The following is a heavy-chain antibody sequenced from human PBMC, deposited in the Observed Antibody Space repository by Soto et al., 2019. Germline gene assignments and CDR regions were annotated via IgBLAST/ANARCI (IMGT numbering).Heavy chain of an antibody. CDR3: ARRYGDYFDY. Sequence: SETLSLTCTVSGGSISNYYWSLIRQPPGKGLEWIGYIYYSGSTNYNPSLKSRVTISVDTSKNQFSLKLSSVTAADTAVYYCARRYGDYFDYWGQGTLVTVSS. CDR1: GGSISNYY. J-gene: IGHJ4*02. V-gene: IGHV4-59*08. D-gene: IGHD4-17*01. CDR2: IYYSGST.